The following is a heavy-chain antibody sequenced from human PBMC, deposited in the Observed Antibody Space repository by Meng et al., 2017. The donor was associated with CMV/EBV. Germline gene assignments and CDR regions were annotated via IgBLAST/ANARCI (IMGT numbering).Heavy chain of an antibody. J-gene: IGHJ4*02. CDR1: GFAFNGYW. V-gene: IGHV1-46*02. CDR3: AGLRY. Sequence: QVRLVQSGAGVKTPGASVKVSCKASGFAFNGYWMHWVRQAPGQGLEWMGLINPSGDSTSYPQKFQGRVTITADESTSTAYMELSSLRSEDTAVYYCAGLRYWGQGTLVTVSS. CDR2: INPSGDST.